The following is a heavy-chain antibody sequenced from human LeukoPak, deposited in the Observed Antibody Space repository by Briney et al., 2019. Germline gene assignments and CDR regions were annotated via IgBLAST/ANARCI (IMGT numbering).Heavy chain of an antibody. V-gene: IGHV3-48*03. D-gene: IGHD2-15*01. CDR3: ARGGGYCSGGSCYCY. CDR1: GFTFSSYE. J-gene: IGHJ4*02. Sequence: GGSLRLSCAASGFTFSSYEMNWVRQAPGKGLEWVSYISSSGSTIYYADSVKGRFTISRENAKNSLYLQMNSLRAEDTAVYYCARGGGYCSGGSCYCYWGQGTLVTVSS. CDR2: ISSSGSTI.